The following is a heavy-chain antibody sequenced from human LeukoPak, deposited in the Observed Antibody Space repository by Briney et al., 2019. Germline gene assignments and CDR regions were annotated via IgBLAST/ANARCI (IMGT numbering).Heavy chain of an antibody. D-gene: IGHD4/OR15-4a*01. CDR3: ARANNFDY. V-gene: IGHV3-23*01. CDR2: ISGSGGTT. CDR1: GFTFNNYG. J-gene: IGHJ4*02. Sequence: GGSLRLSCAASGFTFNNYGMSWVRQAPGKGLEWVSVISGSGGTTYYADSVKGRFTISRDNSKNTLYLQMSSLRVEDTAVYSCARANNFDYWGQGTLVTVSS.